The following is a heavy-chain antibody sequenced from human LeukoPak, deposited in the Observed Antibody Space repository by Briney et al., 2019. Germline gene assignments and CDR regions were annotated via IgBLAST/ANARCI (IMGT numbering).Heavy chain of an antibody. J-gene: IGHJ4*02. CDR2: IYPGDSDT. Sequence: GESLKISCKGSGYSFTSYWIGWVRHMPGKGLEWMGMIYPGDSDTRYSPSFQGQVTISADKSISTAYLQWSSLKASDTAMYYCARHGGVGATGGPFDYWGQGTLVTVSS. D-gene: IGHD1-26*01. CDR1: GYSFTSYW. V-gene: IGHV5-51*01. CDR3: ARHGGVGATGGPFDY.